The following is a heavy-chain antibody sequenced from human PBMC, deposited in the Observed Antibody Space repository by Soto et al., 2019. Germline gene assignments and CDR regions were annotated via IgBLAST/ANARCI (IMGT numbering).Heavy chain of an antibody. J-gene: IGHJ4*02. D-gene: IGHD3-9*01. V-gene: IGHV4-59*01. CDR3: AREGGSARYFEWLSIDY. CDR2: IYYSGST. CDR1: GGSISSYY. Sequence: ETLSLTCTFSGGSISSYYWSWIRQPPGKGLEWIGYIYYSGSTNYNPSLKSRVTISVDTSKNQFSLELSSVTAADTAVYYCAREGGSARYFEWLSIDYWGQGTLVTVSS.